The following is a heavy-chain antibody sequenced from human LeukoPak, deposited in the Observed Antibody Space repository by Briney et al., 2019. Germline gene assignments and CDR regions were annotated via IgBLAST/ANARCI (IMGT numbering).Heavy chain of an antibody. CDR2: IYYSGST. J-gene: IGHJ3*02. CDR3: ARDLRVSSAFDI. Sequence: SETLSLTCAVYGGSFSGYYWSWIRQPPGKGLEWIGYIYYSGSTNYNPSLKSRVTISVDTSKNQFSLKLSSVTAADTAVYYCARDLRVSSAFDIWGQGTMVTVSS. V-gene: IGHV4-59*01. CDR1: GGSFSGYY. D-gene: IGHD5/OR15-5a*01.